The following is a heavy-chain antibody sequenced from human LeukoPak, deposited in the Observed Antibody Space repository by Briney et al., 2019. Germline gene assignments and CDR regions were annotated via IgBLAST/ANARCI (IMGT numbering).Heavy chain of an antibody. Sequence: AASVKVSCKASGYTFTGYYMHWVRQAPGQGLEWMGWINPNSGGTNYAQKFQGRVTMTRDTSISTAYMELSRLRSDDTAVYYCARVLTRGSVVPAAITHRGTAMDVWGKGTTVTVSS. D-gene: IGHD2-2*01. J-gene: IGHJ6*04. V-gene: IGHV1-2*02. CDR1: GYTFTGYY. CDR2: INPNSGGT. CDR3: ARVLTRGSVVPAAITHRGTAMDV.